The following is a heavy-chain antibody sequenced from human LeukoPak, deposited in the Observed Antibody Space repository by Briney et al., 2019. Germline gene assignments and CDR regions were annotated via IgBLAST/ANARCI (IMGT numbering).Heavy chain of an antibody. Sequence: SETLSLTCTVSGYSISSGYYWGWIRQPPGKGLEWIGSIYHSGSTYYNPSLKSRVTISVDTSKNQFSLKLSSVTAADTAVYYCARGDDFWSGYYGEVWLWGQGTLVTVSS. CDR3: ARGDDFWSGYYGEVWL. CDR1: GYSISSGYY. V-gene: IGHV4-38-2*02. CDR2: IYHSGST. J-gene: IGHJ4*02. D-gene: IGHD3-3*01.